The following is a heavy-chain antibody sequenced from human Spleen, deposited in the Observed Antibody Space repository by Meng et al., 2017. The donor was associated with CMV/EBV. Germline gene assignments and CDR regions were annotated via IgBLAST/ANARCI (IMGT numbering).Heavy chain of an antibody. V-gene: IGHV2-70*20. CDR1: GFSLSTSRMC. Sequence: SGPTLVKPTQTLTLTCTFSGFSLSTSRMCVSWVRQPPGKALEWLALIDWDDDKYYSTSLKTRLTISKDTSKNQVVLTMTNMDPVDTATYYCARILFDTSSNYYNGMDVWGQGTTVTVSS. J-gene: IGHJ6*02. CDR3: ARILFDTSSNYYNGMDV. CDR2: IDWDDDK. D-gene: IGHD6-6*01.